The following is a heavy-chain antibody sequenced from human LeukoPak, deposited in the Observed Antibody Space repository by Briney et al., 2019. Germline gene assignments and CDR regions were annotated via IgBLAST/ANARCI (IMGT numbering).Heavy chain of an antibody. Sequence: GGSLRLSCAASGFTFSSYSMNWVRQAPGKGLEWVSSISSSSSYIYYADSVKGRFTISRDNAENSLYLQMNSLRAEDTAVYYCARALSDSSSSVWGQGTLVTVSS. CDR3: ARALSDSSSSV. CDR2: ISSSSSYI. V-gene: IGHV3-21*01. J-gene: IGHJ4*02. D-gene: IGHD6-6*01. CDR1: GFTFSSYS.